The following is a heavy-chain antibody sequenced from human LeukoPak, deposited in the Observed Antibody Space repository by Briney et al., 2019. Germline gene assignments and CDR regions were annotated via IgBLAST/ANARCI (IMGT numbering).Heavy chain of an antibody. Sequence: ASVKVSCKATGYTLTSYGLSWVRQAPGQGLEWMGWITPYNGYAKYAQKFHGRVTMTTDTSTSTAYMELRSLRSDDTAVYYCARNISAGVDYWGQGTLVTVSP. V-gene: IGHV1-18*01. CDR3: ARNISAGVDY. CDR1: GYTLTSYG. D-gene: IGHD6-19*01. J-gene: IGHJ4*02. CDR2: ITPYNGYA.